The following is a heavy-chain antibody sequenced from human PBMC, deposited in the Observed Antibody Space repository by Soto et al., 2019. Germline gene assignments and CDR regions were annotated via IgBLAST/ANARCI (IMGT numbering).Heavy chain of an antibody. J-gene: IGHJ4*02. D-gene: IGHD3-22*01. Sequence: EGSLRLSCATSGFTFNDYAMYWVRQAPGQGLEWVAMISSDGHHQFYVDNLRGRFTVSRDNSKNTLFLQMNSLRPEDTAVYYCSRGTYYPQSSGLHADYWGPGTVVTVS. V-gene: IGHV3-30*03. CDR2: ISSDGHHQ. CDR1: GFTFNDYA. CDR3: SRGTYYPQSSGLHADY.